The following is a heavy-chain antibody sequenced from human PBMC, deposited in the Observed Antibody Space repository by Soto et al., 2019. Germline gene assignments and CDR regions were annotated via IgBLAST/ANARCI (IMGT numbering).Heavy chain of an antibody. J-gene: IGHJ6*04. CDR3: ASVAAKYYYYGMDV. D-gene: IGHD1-26*01. Sequence: QVQLVQSGAEVKKPGSSVKVSCKASGGTFSSYAINWVRQAPGQGLEWMGGIIPIFGTADYAQKFQGRVTITADESTTTAYMQLTSLRSEDTTVYYCASVAAKYYYYGMDVWGKGTTVPVSS. CDR2: IIPIFGTA. V-gene: IGHV1-69*12. CDR1: GGTFSSYA.